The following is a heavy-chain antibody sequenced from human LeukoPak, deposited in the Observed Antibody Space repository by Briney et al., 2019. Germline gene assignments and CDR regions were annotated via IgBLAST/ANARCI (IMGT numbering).Heavy chain of an antibody. CDR3: ARDVEMYSSTWSDAFDI. V-gene: IGHV3-7*01. CDR1: GFTFSSYS. D-gene: IGHD6-13*01. Sequence: PGGSLRLSCEASGFTFSSYSMNWVRQAPGKGLEWVANIKQDGSDKYYMDSVRGRFTISRDNAKNSLYLQMNSLRVEDTAVYYCARDVEMYSSTWSDAFDIWGQGTMVTVSS. J-gene: IGHJ3*02. CDR2: IKQDGSDK.